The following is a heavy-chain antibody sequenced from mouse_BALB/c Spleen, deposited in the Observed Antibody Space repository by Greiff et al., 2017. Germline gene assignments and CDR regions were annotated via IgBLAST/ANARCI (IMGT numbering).Heavy chain of an antibody. CDR2: INPSTGYT. CDR1: GYTFTSYW. CDR3: AREGYGITTGFAY. D-gene: IGHD2-4*01. Sequence: QVQLKESGAELAKPGASVKMSCKASGYTFTSYWMHWVKQRPGQGLEWIGYINPSTGYTEYNQKFKGKATLTVDKSSSTAYMQLSSLTSEDSAVYYCAREGYGITTGFAYWGQGTLVTVSA. J-gene: IGHJ3*01. V-gene: IGHV1-7*01.